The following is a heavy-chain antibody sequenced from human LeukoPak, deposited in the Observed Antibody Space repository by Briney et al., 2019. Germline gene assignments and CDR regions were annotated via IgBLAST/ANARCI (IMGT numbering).Heavy chain of an antibody. CDR1: GFTFSSYA. Sequence: GRSLRLSCAASGFTFSSYAMHWVRQAPGKGLEWVALISYDASSKYYADSVQGRFTVSRDNSKNALYLQMNSLRAEDTAVYYCARVGYNWNDGAHYWGQGTLVTVSS. V-gene: IGHV3-30-3*01. J-gene: IGHJ4*02. CDR3: ARVGYNWNDGAHY. D-gene: IGHD1-1*01. CDR2: ISYDASSK.